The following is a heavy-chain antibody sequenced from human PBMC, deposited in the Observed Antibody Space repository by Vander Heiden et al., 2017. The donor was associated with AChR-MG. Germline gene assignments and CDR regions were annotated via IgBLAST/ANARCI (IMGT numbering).Heavy chain of an antibody. CDR2: INHSGST. CDR1: GGSFSGSY. Sequence: QVQLQQWGAGLLKPSETLSLTCAVYGGSFSGSYWRGIRQPPGKGLEWIGEINHSGSTNYNPSRKSRVTISVDTSKNQFSLKLSSVTAADTAVYYCARGHLTYYDFWSGYYSSWFDPWGQGTLVTVSS. CDR3: ARGHLTYYDFWSGYYSSWFDP. D-gene: IGHD3-3*01. V-gene: IGHV4-34*01. J-gene: IGHJ5*02.